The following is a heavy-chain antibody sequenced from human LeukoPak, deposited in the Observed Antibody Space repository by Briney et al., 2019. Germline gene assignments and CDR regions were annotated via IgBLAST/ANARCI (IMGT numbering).Heavy chain of an antibody. D-gene: IGHD5-12*01. CDR2: ISGSSSYI. Sequence: IPGGSLRLSCAASGFTFSSYSMNWVRQAPGKGLEWVSSISGSSSYIYYADSVKGRFTISRDNAKNSLYLQMNSLRAEDTAVYYCAKDRGRAYSGSITWGQGTLVTVSS. V-gene: IGHV3-21*04. CDR3: AKDRGRAYSGSIT. J-gene: IGHJ5*02. CDR1: GFTFSSYS.